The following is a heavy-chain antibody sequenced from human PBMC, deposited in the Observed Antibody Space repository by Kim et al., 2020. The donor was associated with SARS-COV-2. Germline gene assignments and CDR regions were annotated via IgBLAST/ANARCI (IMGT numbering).Heavy chain of an antibody. D-gene: IGHD6-19*01. V-gene: IGHV1-46*01. CDR3: ARVGVAVAEHPKLYYYYYGMDV. CDR2: INPSGGST. J-gene: IGHJ6*02. CDR1: GYTFTSYY. Sequence: ASVKVSCKASGYTFTSYYMHWVRQAPGQGLEWMGIINPSGGSTSYAQKFQGRVTMTSDTSTSTVYMELSSLRSEDTAVYYCARVGVAVAEHPKLYYYYYGMDVWGQGTTVTVSS.